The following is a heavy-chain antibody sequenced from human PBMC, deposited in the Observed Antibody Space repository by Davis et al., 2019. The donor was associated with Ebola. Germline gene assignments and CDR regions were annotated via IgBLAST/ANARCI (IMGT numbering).Heavy chain of an antibody. J-gene: IGHJ6*02. CDR2: INRDGSTT. CDR1: GFTFSSYW. V-gene: IGHV3-74*03. CDR3: ASTYDILTGLTYYYGMDV. D-gene: IGHD3-9*01. Sequence: ESPKTPCAASGFTFSSYWMHWDRQAPGKGLVWVSCINRDGSTTTYADSVKGRFTISRDHAKNTLYLQMNFLRDEDTAVYYCASTYDILTGLTYYYGMDVWGQGTTVTVSS.